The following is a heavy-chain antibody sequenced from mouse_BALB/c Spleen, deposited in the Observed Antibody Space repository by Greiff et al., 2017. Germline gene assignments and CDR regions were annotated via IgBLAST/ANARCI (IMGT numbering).Heavy chain of an antibody. CDR3: ARGETSDY. CDR1: GYAFTNYL. CDR2: INPGSGGT. J-gene: IGHJ2*01. Sequence: VQLQESGAELVRPGTSVKVSCKASGYAFTNYLIEWVKQRPGQGLEWIGVINPGSGGTNYNEKFKGKATLTADKSSSTAYMQLSSLTSDDSAVYFCARGETSDYWGQGTTLTVSS. V-gene: IGHV1-54*01.